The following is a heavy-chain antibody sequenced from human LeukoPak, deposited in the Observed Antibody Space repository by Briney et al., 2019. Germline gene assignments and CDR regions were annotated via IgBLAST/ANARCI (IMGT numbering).Heavy chain of an antibody. CDR2: ISSSSSYI. J-gene: IGHJ3*02. V-gene: IGHV3-21*01. CDR1: GVSVSSNY. Sequence: GGSLRLSCAASGVSVSSNYMSWVRQAPGKGLEWVSSISSSSSYIYYVDSVKGRFTISRDNAKNSLYLQMNSLRAEDTAVYYCARKPSGDDAFDIWGQGTMVTVSS. D-gene: IGHD3-10*01. CDR3: ARKPSGDDAFDI.